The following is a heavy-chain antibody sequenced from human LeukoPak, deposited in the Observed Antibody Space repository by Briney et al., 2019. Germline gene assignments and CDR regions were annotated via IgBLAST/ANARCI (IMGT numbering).Heavy chain of an antibody. Sequence: GGSLRLSCAASGFTFSRHNMNWVRQAPGKGLEWVSSISSSSSYIYYADSVKGRFTISRDNARNSLYLQMNSLRAEDTAVYYCAREADYGGNSVDYWGQGTLVTVSS. CDR1: GFTFSRHN. CDR2: ISSSSSYI. V-gene: IGHV3-21*01. D-gene: IGHD4-23*01. J-gene: IGHJ4*02. CDR3: AREADYGGNSVDY.